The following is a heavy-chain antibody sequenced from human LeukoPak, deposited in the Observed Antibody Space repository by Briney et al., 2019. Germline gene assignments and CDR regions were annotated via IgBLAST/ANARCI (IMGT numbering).Heavy chain of an antibody. D-gene: IGHD3-3*01. CDR2: IRTNAYGGTT. J-gene: IGHJ6*03. Sequence: GGSLRLSCTTSGFTFGDYLMSWVRQAPGKGLEWVGFIRTNAYGGTTEYAASVKGRFTFSRDDSKSIAYLQMNSLKTEDTAVYYCTRVVFRFLEWLSTYMDVWGKGTTVTVSS. V-gene: IGHV3-49*04. CDR3: TRVVFRFLEWLSTYMDV. CDR1: GFTFGDYL.